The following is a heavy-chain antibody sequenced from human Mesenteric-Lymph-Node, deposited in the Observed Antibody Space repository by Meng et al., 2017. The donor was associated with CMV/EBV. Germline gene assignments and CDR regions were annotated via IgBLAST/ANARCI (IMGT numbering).Heavy chain of an antibody. CDR3: ATGLVVPAAWPHYFDY. Sequence: GSLRLSCAASGFTFSSYEMNWVRQAPGKGLEWVSYISSSGSTIYYADSVKGRFTISRDNAKNSLYLQMNSLRAEDTAVYYCATGLVVPAAWPHYFDYWGQGTLVTVSS. D-gene: IGHD2-2*01. CDR2: ISSSGSTI. J-gene: IGHJ4*02. CDR1: GFTFSSYE. V-gene: IGHV3-48*03.